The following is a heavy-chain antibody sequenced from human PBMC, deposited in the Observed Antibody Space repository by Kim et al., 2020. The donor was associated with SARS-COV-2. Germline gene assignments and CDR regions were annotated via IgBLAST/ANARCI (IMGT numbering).Heavy chain of an antibody. D-gene: IGHD2-8*01. V-gene: IGHV3-15*01. Sequence: GGSLRLSCVDSGFTTINAWMSWVRQVPGKGLEWVARVKSKPRGGTTEYATPGKGRFTISRDDSKNTLYLQMNSLKIEDTDVYYCWAREMGGQGTLVTVSS. CDR2: VKSKPRGGTT. CDR1: GFTTINAW. J-gene: IGHJ4*02. CDR3: WAREM.